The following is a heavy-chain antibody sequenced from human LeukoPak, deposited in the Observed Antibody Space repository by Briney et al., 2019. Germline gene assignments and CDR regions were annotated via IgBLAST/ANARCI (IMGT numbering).Heavy chain of an antibody. CDR1: GGSFSGYY. CDR2: INHSGST. D-gene: IGHD3-22*01. J-gene: IGHJ3*02. V-gene: IGHV4-34*01. CDR3: ARGNYHDSSGYYYRAFDI. Sequence: SETLSLTCAVYGGSFSGYYCSWIRQPPGRGLESNGEINHSGSTNYNPSLKSRVTISVDTSKNQFSLKLSSVTAADTAVYYCARGNYHDSSGYYYRAFDIWGQGTMVTVSS.